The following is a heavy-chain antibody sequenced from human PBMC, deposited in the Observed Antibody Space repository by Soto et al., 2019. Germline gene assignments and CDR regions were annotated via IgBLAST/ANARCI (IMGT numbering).Heavy chain of an antibody. CDR1: GYSISSSNW. CDR2: IYYSGTT. CDR3: ARREIQGPIDY. J-gene: IGHJ4*02. D-gene: IGHD1-26*01. V-gene: IGHV4-28*01. Sequence: QVQLQESGPGLVKPSDTLSLTCAVSGYSISSSNWWGWIRQPPGKGLERIGYIYYSGTTYYNPSLKRRVTMSVDTSKNQFSLKLTSVTAVDTAVYYCARREIQGPIDYWGQGTLVTVSS.